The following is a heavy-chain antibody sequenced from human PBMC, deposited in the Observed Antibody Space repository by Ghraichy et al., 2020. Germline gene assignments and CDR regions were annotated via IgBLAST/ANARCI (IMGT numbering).Heavy chain of an antibody. Sequence: ESLNISCTVSGGSISSSSYYWGWIRQPPGKGLEWIGSIYYSGSTYYNPSLKSRVTISVDTSKNQFSLKLSSVTAADTAVYYCARLPPLWSGGSCFDYWGQGTLVTVSS. J-gene: IGHJ4*02. CDR2: IYYSGST. V-gene: IGHV4-39*01. D-gene: IGHD2-15*01. CDR3: ARLPPLWSGGSCFDY. CDR1: GGSISSSSYY.